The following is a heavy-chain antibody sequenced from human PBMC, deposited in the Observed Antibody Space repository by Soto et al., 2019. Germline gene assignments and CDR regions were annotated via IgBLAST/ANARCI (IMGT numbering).Heavy chain of an antibody. CDR3: AGAFGGEYYGRRSWCFDY. D-gene: IGHD2-21*01. V-gene: IGHV5-51*01. J-gene: IGHJ4*02. CDR2: IYPFDFDI. Sequence: PGESLKISCKGSGYNFIDYWIGWGRQVPGKGLGWVGSIYPFDFDIKYGPSFHGQVTISADKSITTVYLHWSGLKASDTGIYYCAGAFGGEYYGRRSWCFDYWGQGTQVTVSS. CDR1: GYNFIDYW.